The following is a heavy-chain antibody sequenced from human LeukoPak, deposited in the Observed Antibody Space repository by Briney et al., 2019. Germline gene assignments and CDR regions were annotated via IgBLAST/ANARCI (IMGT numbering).Heavy chain of an antibody. CDR3: ASDNWSDGHDAFDF. Sequence: GESLKSACTVFAYSLPTYGIGWVRQVPGKGLEWIGIVYLGNSNTRYNPALQGQVTISADKSINTAYLQWSSLKASDTAIYYCASDNWSDGHDAFDFWGQGTVVTVSS. V-gene: IGHV5-51*01. CDR1: AYSLPTYG. J-gene: IGHJ3*01. D-gene: IGHD1-1*01. CDR2: VYLGNSNT.